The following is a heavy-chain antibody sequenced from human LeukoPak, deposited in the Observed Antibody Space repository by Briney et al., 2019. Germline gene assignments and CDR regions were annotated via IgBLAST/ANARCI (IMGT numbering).Heavy chain of an antibody. V-gene: IGHV4-39*07. CDR1: GGSIRSSYYY. CDR2: IYDSGST. Sequence: SETLSLTCTVSGGSIRSSYYYWGWIRQPPGKGLEWIGSIYDSGSTYYNPSLKSRVTISVDTSKNQFSLKLSSVTAADTAVYYCAGDSYGSDYWGQGTLVTVSS. D-gene: IGHD5-18*01. CDR3: AGDSYGSDY. J-gene: IGHJ4*02.